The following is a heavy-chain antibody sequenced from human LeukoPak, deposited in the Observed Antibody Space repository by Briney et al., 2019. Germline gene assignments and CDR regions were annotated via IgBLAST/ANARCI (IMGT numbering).Heavy chain of an antibody. V-gene: IGHV3-7*01. CDR1: EFTFSSCW. CDR3: ARVPWSSVTILDY. CDR2: IKEDGSEK. J-gene: IGHJ4*02. D-gene: IGHD3-10*01. Sequence: GGSLRLSCAASEFTFSSCWLSWVRQAPGKGLEWVANIKEDGSEKYYVDSVKGRFTISRDNAKNSLYLQMNSLRAEDTAVYYCARVPWSSVTILDYWGQGTLVTVSS.